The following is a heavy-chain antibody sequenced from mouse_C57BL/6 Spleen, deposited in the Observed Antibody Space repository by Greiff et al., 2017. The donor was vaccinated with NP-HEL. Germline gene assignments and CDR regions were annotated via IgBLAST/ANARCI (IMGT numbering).Heavy chain of an antibody. D-gene: IGHD1-1*01. CDR3: ARPIYYGSSYVGVHHAMDY. J-gene: IGHJ4*01. CDR2: IYPGDGDT. V-gene: IGHV1-80*01. Sequence: QVQLKESGAELVKPGASVKISCKASGYAFSSYWMNWVKQRPGKGLEWIGQIYPGDGDTNYNGKFKGKATLTADKSSSTAYMQLSSLTSEDSAVYFCARPIYYGSSYVGVHHAMDYWGQGTSVTVSS. CDR1: GYAFSSYW.